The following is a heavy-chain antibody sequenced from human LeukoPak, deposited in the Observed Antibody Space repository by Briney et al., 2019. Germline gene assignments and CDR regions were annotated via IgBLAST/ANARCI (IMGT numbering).Heavy chain of an antibody. Sequence: GGSLRLSCAASGFTFSSYGMNWVRQAPGKGLEWVSSISSSSSYIYYADSVKGRFTISRDNAKNSLYLQMNSLRAEDTAVYYCARGIAAAGTSYWGQGTLVTVSS. D-gene: IGHD6-13*01. CDR2: ISSSSSYI. CDR3: ARGIAAAGTSY. CDR1: GFTFSSYG. V-gene: IGHV3-21*01. J-gene: IGHJ4*02.